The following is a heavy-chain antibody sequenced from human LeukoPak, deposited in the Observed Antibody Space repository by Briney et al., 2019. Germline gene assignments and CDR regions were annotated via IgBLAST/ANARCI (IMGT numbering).Heavy chain of an antibody. CDR2: IRYDGSNK. CDR3: AKDVSHSSSSVFLPLDY. J-gene: IGHJ4*02. D-gene: IGHD6-6*01. Sequence: PGGSLRLSCAASGFTFSSYGMHWVRQAPGKGLEWVAFIRYDGSNKYYADSVKGRFTISRDNSKNTLYLQMNSLRAEDTAVYYCAKDVSHSSSSVFLPLDYWGQGTLVTVSS. V-gene: IGHV3-30*02. CDR1: GFTFSSYG.